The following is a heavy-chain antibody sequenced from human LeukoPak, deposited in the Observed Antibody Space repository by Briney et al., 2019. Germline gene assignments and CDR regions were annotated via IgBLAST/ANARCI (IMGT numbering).Heavy chain of an antibody. CDR1: GGSISRHY. V-gene: IGHV4-59*11. J-gene: IGHJ4*02. D-gene: IGHD2-21*01. CDR2: IYYSGRI. Sequence: SETLSLTCSVSGGSISRHYWSWIRQPPGKGLEWIGYIYYSGRINYNPSFKSRVTISADTSKNQLSLKVTSVTAADTAVYYCVRGPGDYYSTDYWGQGTLVTVSS. CDR3: VRGPGDYYSTDY.